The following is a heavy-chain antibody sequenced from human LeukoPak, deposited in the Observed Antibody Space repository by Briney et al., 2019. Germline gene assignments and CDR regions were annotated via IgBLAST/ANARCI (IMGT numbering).Heavy chain of an antibody. CDR1: GFTVSSYA. CDR2: ISGSGGST. D-gene: IGHD6-13*01. V-gene: IGHV3-23*01. J-gene: IGHJ5*02. Sequence: PGRSLRLSCAASGFTVSSYAISWVRQAPGKGLEWVSAISGSGGSTYYADSVKGRCTISRDNSKNTLYLQMNSLRAEDTAVYYCAKDFAAAADNWFDPWGQGTLVTVSS. CDR3: AKDFAAAADNWFDP.